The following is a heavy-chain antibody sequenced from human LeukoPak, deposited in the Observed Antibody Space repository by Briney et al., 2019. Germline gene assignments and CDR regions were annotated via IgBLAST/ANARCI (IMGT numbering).Heavy chain of an antibody. D-gene: IGHD4-17*01. CDR1: GFTVSSNY. CDR2: IYSGGRT. Sequence: GGSLRLSCAASGFTVSSNYMSWVRQAPGKGLEWVSVIYSGGRTYYADSVKGRFTISRDNSKNTLYLQMNSLRAEDTAVYYCAGTPGLHDYGYWGQGTLVTVSS. J-gene: IGHJ4*02. V-gene: IGHV3-53*01. CDR3: AGTPGLHDYGY.